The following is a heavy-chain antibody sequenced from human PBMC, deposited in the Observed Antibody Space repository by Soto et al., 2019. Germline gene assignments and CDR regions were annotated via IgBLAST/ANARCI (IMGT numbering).Heavy chain of an antibody. Sequence: GGSLRLSCAASGFTFSSYGMHWVRQAPGKGLEWVAVIWYDGSNKYYADSVKGRFTISRDNSKNTLYLQMNSLRAEDTAVYYCARDGAFGGDIVVVVAVEGMDAFDIWGQGTTVTVSS. CDR1: GFTFSSYG. V-gene: IGHV3-33*01. J-gene: IGHJ3*02. CDR3: ARDGAFGGDIVVVVAVEGMDAFDI. CDR2: IWYDGSNK. D-gene: IGHD2-15*01.